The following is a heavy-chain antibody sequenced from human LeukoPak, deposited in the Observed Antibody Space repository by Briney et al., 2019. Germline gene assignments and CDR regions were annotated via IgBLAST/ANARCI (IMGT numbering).Heavy chain of an antibody. V-gene: IGHV3-30*02. CDR3: ARAMPNDNWFDP. Sequence: PGGSLRLSCAASGFTFSSYVMHWVRLAPGKGLEWVAFIRYDGSNKYYADSVKGRFTISRDNSKNTLYLQMNSLRAEDTAVYYCARAMPNDNWFDPWGQGSLVTVSS. D-gene: IGHD2-2*01. CDR2: IRYDGSNK. J-gene: IGHJ5*02. CDR1: GFTFSSYV.